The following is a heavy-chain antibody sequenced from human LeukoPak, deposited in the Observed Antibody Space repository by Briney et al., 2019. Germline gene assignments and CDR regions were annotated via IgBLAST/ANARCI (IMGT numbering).Heavy chain of an antibody. CDR2: INPESGGT. Sequence: ASVKVSCKASGYSFSGYYMHWVRQAPGQGLEWMGWINPESGGTNYAQKFQGRITMTRDTSISTAHMELSRLRSDDTAVYYCARWGLTAGPYGYNSQYWGQGTLVTVSS. V-gene: IGHV1-2*02. CDR3: ARWGLTAGPYGYNSQY. J-gene: IGHJ4*02. D-gene: IGHD5-24*01. CDR1: GYSFSGYY.